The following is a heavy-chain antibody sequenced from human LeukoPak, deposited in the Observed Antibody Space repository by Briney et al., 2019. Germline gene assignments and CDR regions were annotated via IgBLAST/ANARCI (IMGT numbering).Heavy chain of an antibody. V-gene: IGHV4-4*07. CDR1: GDSITYFY. CDR2: IDTSGTT. J-gene: IGHJ4*02. Sequence: SETLSLTCSVSGDSITYFYWSWIRQPAGKGLEWIGHIDTSGTTNYNPSLKSRVTMSTDTSKNQFSLKLSSVTAADTAIYYCARDAKYYYGSRTFFFFEYWGQGTLLTVSS. D-gene: IGHD3-10*01. CDR3: ARDAKYYYGSRTFFFFEY.